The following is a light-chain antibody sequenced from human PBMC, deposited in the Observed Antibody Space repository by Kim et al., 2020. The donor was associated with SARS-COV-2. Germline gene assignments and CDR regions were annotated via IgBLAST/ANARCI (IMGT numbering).Light chain of an antibody. J-gene: IGKJ1*01. CDR1: QSLVHSDGNTY. CDR2: KVS. CDR3: MQGTHWPPWT. Sequence: DVVMTQSPLSLPVTLGQPASISCRSSQSLVHSDGNTYLNWFQQMPGQSPRRLIYKVSNRDSGVPDRFSGSGSGTDFTLKISRVEAEDVGVYYCMQGTHWPPWTFGQGTKVDIK. V-gene: IGKV2-30*02.